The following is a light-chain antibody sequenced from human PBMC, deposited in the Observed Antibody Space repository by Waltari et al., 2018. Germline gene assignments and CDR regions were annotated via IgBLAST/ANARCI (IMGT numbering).Light chain of an antibody. V-gene: IGKV3-20*01. CDR1: QSVGRS. CDR3: QHYVRLPAT. CDR2: GAS. J-gene: IGKJ1*01. Sequence: EIVLTQSPGTLSLSPGERATLACRASQSVGRSLAWYQQKPSRAPRLLIFGASSRATGIPDRFSGSGSGTDFSLTISRLEPEDFAVYYCQHYVRLPATFGQGTKVEIK.